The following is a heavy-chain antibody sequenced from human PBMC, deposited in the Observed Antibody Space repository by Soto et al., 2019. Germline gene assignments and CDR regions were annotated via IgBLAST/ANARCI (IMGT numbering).Heavy chain of an antibody. V-gene: IGHV1-18*01. J-gene: IGHJ4*02. Sequence: QVQLVQSGSELKKPGASVRVSCKTFDYTFTSHGIGWVRQAPGQGLEWMGWISAYNGNTNYARKLEGRVSLTTDRFTTTAYMDLRSLRSDDTAVYYGARSHWQSEYLEGFDFWGQGNLVTVSS. CDR3: ARSHWQSEYLEGFDF. CDR2: ISAYNGNT. CDR1: DYTFTSHG. D-gene: IGHD6-6*01.